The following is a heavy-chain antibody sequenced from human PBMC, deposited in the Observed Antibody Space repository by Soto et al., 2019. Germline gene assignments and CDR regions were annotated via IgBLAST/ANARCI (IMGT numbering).Heavy chain of an antibody. CDR3: AKDKSRWDGSGYYYTGSDY. CDR1: GFTFSSYA. CDR2: ISGSGGST. Sequence: HPGGSLRLSCAASGFTFSSYAMSWVRQAPGKGLEWVSAISGSGGSTYYADSVKGRFTISRDNSKNTLYLQMNSLRAEDTAVYYCAKDKSRWDGSGYYYTGSDYWGQGTLVTVSS. V-gene: IGHV3-23*01. J-gene: IGHJ4*02. D-gene: IGHD3-22*01.